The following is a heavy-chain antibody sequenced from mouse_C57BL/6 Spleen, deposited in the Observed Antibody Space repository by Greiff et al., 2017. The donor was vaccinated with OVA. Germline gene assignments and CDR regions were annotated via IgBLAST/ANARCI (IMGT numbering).Heavy chain of an antibody. CDR2: IYPGDGDT. CDR3: ARCDGYYSGEIMDY. V-gene: IGHV1-82*01. CDR1: GYAFSSSW. Sequence: VKLMESGPELVKPGASVKISCKASGYAFSSSWMNWVKQRPGKGLEWIGRIYPGDGDTNYNGKFKGKATLTADKSSSTAYMQLSSLTSEDSAVYFCARCDGYYSGEIMDYWGQGTSVTVSS. J-gene: IGHJ4*01. D-gene: IGHD2-3*01.